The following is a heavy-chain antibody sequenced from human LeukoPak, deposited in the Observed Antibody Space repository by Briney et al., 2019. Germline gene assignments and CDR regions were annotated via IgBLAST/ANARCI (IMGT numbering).Heavy chain of an antibody. CDR3: AKGRRNCSSTSCYLDY. CDR1: GYTLTELS. J-gene: IGHJ4*02. Sequence: ASVKVSCKVSGYTLTELSMHWVRQAPGKGLEWMGGFDPEDGETIYAQKFQGRVTMTEATSTDTAYMELSSLRSEDTAVYYCAKGRRNCSSTSCYLDYWGQGTLVTVSS. CDR2: FDPEDGET. V-gene: IGHV1-24*01. D-gene: IGHD2-2*01.